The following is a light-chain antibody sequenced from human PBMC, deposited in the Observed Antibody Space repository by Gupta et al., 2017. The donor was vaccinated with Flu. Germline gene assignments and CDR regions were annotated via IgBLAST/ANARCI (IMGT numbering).Light chain of an antibody. Sequence: QSVLTQPPSVSAAPGQKVTISCSGNSSNIENNYVSWYQQLPGTAPKRLSYENSKRPSGIPDRFAGSKSDTSAKLGITGLQTGYEAEDDGGTWDSSLRAGGVGGGNKLTV. V-gene: IGLV1-51*01. CDR2: ENS. J-gene: IGLJ2*01. CDR3: GTWDSSLRAGG. CDR1: SSNIENNY.